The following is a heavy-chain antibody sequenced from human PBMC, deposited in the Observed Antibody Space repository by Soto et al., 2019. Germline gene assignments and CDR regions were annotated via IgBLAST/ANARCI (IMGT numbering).Heavy chain of an antibody. J-gene: IGHJ4*02. V-gene: IGHV4-30-4*01. CDR1: GGSISSADYY. D-gene: IGHD6-13*01. CDR2: IYYSGST. CDR3: VRISFPVAAANFDY. Sequence: QVQLQESGPGLVKPSQTLSLTCTVSGGSISSADYYWSWIRQPPGKGLDWIGYIYYSGSTYYNPSLKSRVTISVDTSKNQFSLKLSSVTAADTAVYYCVRISFPVAAANFDYWGQGTLVTVSS.